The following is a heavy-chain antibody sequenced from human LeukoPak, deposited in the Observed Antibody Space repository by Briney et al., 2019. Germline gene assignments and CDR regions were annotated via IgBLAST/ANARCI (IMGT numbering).Heavy chain of an antibody. Sequence: PGGSLRLSCAASGFTLSSYAMSWVRQAPGKGLEWVSAISGSGDTTYYADSVRGRFTISRDSSRNTLYLHMNSLRAEDTAVYSCAKDRGARTSIGEFDYWGQGTLVTVSS. J-gene: IGHJ4*02. D-gene: IGHD3-10*01. CDR3: AKDRGARTSIGEFDY. CDR1: GFTLSSYA. CDR2: ISGSGDTT. V-gene: IGHV3-23*01.